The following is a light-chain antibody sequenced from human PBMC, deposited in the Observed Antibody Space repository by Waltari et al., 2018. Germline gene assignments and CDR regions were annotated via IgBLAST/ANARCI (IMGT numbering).Light chain of an antibody. J-gene: IGKJ1*01. CDR2: QAS. CDR3: LQYNTYRT. CDR1: QSVSNW. Sequence: DIQMTQSPSTLSASVGDRVTITCRASQSVSNWLAWYQQNTGRAPKLIIYQASTLQSGVLSRFSGSGSVTEFTLTISSLQPDDFATYYCLQYNTYRTFGQGTKLDIK. V-gene: IGKV1-5*03.